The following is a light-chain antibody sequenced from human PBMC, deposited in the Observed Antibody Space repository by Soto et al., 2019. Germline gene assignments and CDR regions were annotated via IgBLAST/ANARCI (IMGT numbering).Light chain of an antibody. V-gene: IGLV7-43*01. J-gene: IGLJ1*01. CDR1: TGAVTSGYY. Sequence: QAVVTQESSLTVSPGGTVTLTCASSTGAVTSGYYPSCFQQKPGQAPRALIYSISNKYSWTPARFSGSLLGGKAALTLSSVQPEDEAEYYCLLYSGGSYVFGTGTKVTVL. CDR3: LLYSGGSYV. CDR2: SIS.